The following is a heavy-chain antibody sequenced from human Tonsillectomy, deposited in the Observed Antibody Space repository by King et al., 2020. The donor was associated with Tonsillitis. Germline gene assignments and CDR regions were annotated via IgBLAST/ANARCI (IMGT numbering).Heavy chain of an antibody. Sequence: VQLVESGGGLVQPGRSLRLSCAASGFTFDDYAMHWVRQAPGKGLEWVSGITWNGGSVDYADSVKGRFTISRDNAKNSLYLQMDRLTTEDTALYYCASGYRDGNHYFYYGMDVWGQGTTVTVSS. CDR2: ITWNGGSV. CDR3: ASGYRDGNHYFYYGMDV. J-gene: IGHJ6*02. V-gene: IGHV3-9*01. CDR1: GFTFDDYA. D-gene: IGHD5-18*01.